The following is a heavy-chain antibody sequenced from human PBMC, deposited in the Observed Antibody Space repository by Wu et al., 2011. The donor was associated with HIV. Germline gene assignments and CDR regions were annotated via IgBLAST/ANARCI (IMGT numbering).Heavy chain of an antibody. V-gene: IGHV1-8*02. J-gene: IGHJ4*02. CDR3: TRAPHYYESGSYYYYYFDY. Sequence: QVHLEQSGPEVEKPGASVRVSCKASGYIFTNYDINWVRQAPGQGLEWVGWMNPNSGNAGFAQNFQGRLSLSRNTSTTTAYMELSSLRSEDTALYYCTRAPHYYESGSYYYYYFDYWGQGTLVTVSS. CDR2: MNPNSGNA. D-gene: IGHD3-22*01. CDR1: GYIFTNYD.